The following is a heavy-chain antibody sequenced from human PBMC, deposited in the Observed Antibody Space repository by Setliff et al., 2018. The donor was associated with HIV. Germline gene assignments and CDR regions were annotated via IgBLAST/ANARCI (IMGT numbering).Heavy chain of an antibody. D-gene: IGHD3-10*01. V-gene: IGHV4-61*02. CDR2: IYTSGST. J-gene: IGHJ6*04. CDR3: TRRGADSYYPRPLDV. CDR1: GGSISSGSYF. Sequence: SETLSLTCTVSGGSISSGSYFWTWIRQPAGKGLEWIGRIYTSGSTNYNPSLKSRVTISVDTSKNQFSLKLRSVTAADTAIYYCTRRGADSYYPRPLDVWGKGTTVTVSS.